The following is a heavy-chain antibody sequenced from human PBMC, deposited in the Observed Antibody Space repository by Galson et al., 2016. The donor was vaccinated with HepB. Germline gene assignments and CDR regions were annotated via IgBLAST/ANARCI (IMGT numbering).Heavy chain of an antibody. Sequence: SLRLSCATSGISFSSYGMHWVRQAPGKGLEWVAVIWYDGSNKNYADSVKGRFTISRDNSKNTLYLQLNSLRAEDTAIYYCARDFCSSGSCYSGEGFDYWGQGTLVTVSS. CDR3: ARDFCSSGSCYSGEGFDY. V-gene: IGHV3-33*01. J-gene: IGHJ4*02. D-gene: IGHD2-15*01. CDR2: IWYDGSNK. CDR1: GISFSSYG.